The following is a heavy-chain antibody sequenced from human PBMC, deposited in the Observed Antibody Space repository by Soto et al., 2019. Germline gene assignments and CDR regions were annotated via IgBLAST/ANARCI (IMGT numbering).Heavy chain of an antibody. CDR1: GFSLSTSGMC. CDR3: ARIVETAGYYYGMDV. D-gene: IGHD2-21*02. CDR2: IDWDDDK. J-gene: IGHJ6*02. Sequence: SGPTLVNPTQTLTLTCTFSGFSLSTSGMCVSWIRQPPGKALEWLALIDWDDDKYYSTSLKTRLTISKDTSKNQVVLTMTNMDPVDTATYYCARIVETAGYYYGMDVWGQGTTVTVSS. V-gene: IGHV2-70*01.